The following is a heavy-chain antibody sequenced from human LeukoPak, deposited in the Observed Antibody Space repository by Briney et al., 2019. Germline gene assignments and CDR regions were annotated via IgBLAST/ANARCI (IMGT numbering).Heavy chain of an antibody. CDR1: AFTFDDYG. D-gene: IGHD3-22*01. CDR3: ARVGSLYDSTGYYSQ. J-gene: IGHJ4*02. Sequence: GGSLRLSCAASAFTFDDYGMSWVRQAPGKGLEWVSGINWNGGSTGYADSVKGRFTISRDNAKNSLYLQMNSLRAEDTAVYHCARVGSLYDSTGYYSQWGQGTLVTVSS. CDR2: INWNGGST. V-gene: IGHV3-20*01.